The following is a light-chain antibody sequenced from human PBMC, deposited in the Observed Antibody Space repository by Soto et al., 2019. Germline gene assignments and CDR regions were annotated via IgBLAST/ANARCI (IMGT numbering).Light chain of an antibody. CDR3: QHSFNTPPYT. CDR2: TAS. CDR1: QGIATY. Sequence: DIQMTQSPSSLSACVGDRFSITCRSSQGIATYLNWYQQKPGKAPRPLIYTASTLESGVPSRFSGNGSVTDFTLTISSVQPEDFATYYCQHSFNTPPYTFGQGTKLEIK. J-gene: IGKJ2*01. V-gene: IGKV1-39*01.